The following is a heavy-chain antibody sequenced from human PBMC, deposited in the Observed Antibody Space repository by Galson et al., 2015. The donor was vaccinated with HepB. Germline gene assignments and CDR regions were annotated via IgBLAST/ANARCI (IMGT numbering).Heavy chain of an antibody. CDR2: ISGGST. CDR1: GFTFSSYG. J-gene: IGHJ6*03. Sequence: SLRLSCAASGFTFSSYGMTWVRQAPGKGLEWVSAISGGSTYYADSVKGRFTISRHNSKNTLYLQMNSLRAEDTAVYYCAKAVYYYYMGVWGRGTTVTVSS. V-gene: IGHV3-23*01. CDR3: AKAVYYYYMGV.